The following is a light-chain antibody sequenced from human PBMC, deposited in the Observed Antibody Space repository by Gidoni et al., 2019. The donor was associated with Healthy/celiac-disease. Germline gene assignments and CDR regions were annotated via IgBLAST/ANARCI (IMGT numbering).Light chain of an antibody. Sequence: SYELTQPPPVSVSPGQTARITCSGDALPKQYAYWYQQKPGQAPVLVIYKDSERPSGIPERFSGSSSGTTVTLTISGVQAEDEADYYCQSADSSGLVVFGGGTKLTVL. CDR2: KDS. CDR1: ALPKQY. V-gene: IGLV3-25*02. J-gene: IGLJ2*01. CDR3: QSADSSGLVV.